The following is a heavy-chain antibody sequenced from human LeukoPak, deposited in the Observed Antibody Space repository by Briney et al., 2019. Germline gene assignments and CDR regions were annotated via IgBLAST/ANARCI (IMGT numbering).Heavy chain of an antibody. J-gene: IGHJ3*02. CDR3: ARDSALYYYDSSGYYDDAFDI. CDR1: GFTFSSYW. Sequence: GGSLRLSCAASGFTFSSYWMHWVRQAPGKGLVWVSRINGDGSSTSYADSVKGRFTISRDNAKNTLYLQMNSLRAEDTAVYYCARDSALYYYDSSGYYDDAFDIWGQGTMVTVSS. D-gene: IGHD3-22*01. CDR2: INGDGSST. V-gene: IGHV3-74*01.